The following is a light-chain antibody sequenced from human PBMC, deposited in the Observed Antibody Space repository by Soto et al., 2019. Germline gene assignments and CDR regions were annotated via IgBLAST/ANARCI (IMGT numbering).Light chain of an antibody. J-gene: IGKJ1*01. V-gene: IGKV3-15*01. Sequence: EIVMTQSPATLSVSPGERATLSCRASQSVSSKLAWYQQKPGQAPRLLIYDASTRATGIPARFSGSGSGTEFPLTINSLQFEDFAVYYCQQSNNWPWTFGQGTNVEIK. CDR2: DAS. CDR3: QQSNNWPWT. CDR1: QSVSSK.